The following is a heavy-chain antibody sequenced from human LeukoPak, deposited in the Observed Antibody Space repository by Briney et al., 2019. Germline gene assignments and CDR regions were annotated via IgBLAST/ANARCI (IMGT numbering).Heavy chain of an antibody. CDR3: ARRDIVATHDY. CDR2: IYYSGST. CDR1: GGSISSYY. D-gene: IGHD5-12*01. V-gene: IGHV4-59*08. J-gene: IGHJ4*02. Sequence: PSGTLSLTCTVSGGSISSYYWSWIRQPPGKGLEWIGYIYYSGSTNYNPSLKSRVTISVDTSKNQFSLKLSSVTAADTAVYYCARRDIVATHDYWGQGTLVTVSS.